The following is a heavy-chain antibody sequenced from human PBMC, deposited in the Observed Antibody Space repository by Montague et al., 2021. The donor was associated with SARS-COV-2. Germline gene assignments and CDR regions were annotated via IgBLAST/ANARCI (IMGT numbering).Heavy chain of an antibody. CDR3: ARMTISTAMDV. Sequence: PALAKPTQTLTLTCTFSGFSRSTSGMCVSWIRQPPGKALEWLARSGWDDEKYYSTSLKTRLTISKDTSKNQVVLTMTNMDPVDTATYYYARMTISTAMDVWGQGTTVTVSS. V-gene: IGHV2-70*11. J-gene: IGHJ6*02. CDR1: GFSRSTSGMC. CDR2: SGWDDEK. D-gene: IGHD4-17*01.